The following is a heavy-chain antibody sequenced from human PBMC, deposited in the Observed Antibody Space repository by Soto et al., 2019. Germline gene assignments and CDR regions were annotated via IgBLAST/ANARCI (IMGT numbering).Heavy chain of an antibody. V-gene: IGHV1-3*01. J-gene: IGHJ4*02. D-gene: IGHD5-18*01. Sequence: ASVKVSCKASGYTFTSYAMHWVRQAPGQRLEWMGWINAGNGNTKYSQKFQGRVTITRDTSASTAYMELSSLRSEDTAVYYCARDHWASGYSYGPFDYWGQGTLVTVSS. CDR2: INAGNGNT. CDR1: GYTFTSYA. CDR3: ARDHWASGYSYGPFDY.